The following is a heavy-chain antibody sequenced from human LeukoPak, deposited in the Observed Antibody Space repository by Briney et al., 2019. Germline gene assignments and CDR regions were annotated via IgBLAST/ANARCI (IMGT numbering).Heavy chain of an antibody. D-gene: IGHD6-19*01. V-gene: IGHV4-39*07. CDR2: IYYSGST. Sequence: KPSETLSLTFTVSGGSISSSSYYWGWIRQPPGKGLEWIGSIYYSGSTYYNPSLKSRVTISVDTSKNQFSLKLSSVTAADTAVYYCARSRIAVALGFDYWGQGTLVTVSS. CDR1: GGSISSSSYY. J-gene: IGHJ4*02. CDR3: ARSRIAVALGFDY.